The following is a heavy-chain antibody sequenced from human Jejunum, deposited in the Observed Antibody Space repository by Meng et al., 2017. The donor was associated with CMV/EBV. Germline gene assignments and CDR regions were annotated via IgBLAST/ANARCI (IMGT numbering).Heavy chain of an antibody. CDR2: IFCSRST. J-gene: IGHJ4*02. CDR3: AGSYNWNYVSFDY. D-gene: IGHD1-7*01. Sequence: SGGSISSYSWSWLRQPPGKGLEWIGYIFCSRSTNYNPSLKSRVTISVDTSKNQFSLNLRSVTAADTAVYYCAGSYNWNYVSFDYWGLGTLVTVSS. V-gene: IGHV4-59*01. CDR1: GGSISSYS.